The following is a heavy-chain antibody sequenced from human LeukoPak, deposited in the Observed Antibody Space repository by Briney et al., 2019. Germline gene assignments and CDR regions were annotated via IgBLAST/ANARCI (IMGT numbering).Heavy chain of an antibody. CDR2: ISTDGSST. CDR1: GFTFSGYW. CDR3: AGGRSGNYGLFDY. V-gene: IGHV3-74*01. Sequence: PGGSLRLSCAASGFTFSGYWMHWVHQAPGKGLVWVSRISTDGSSTNYADSVKGRFTISRDNAKNTLYLQMNSLRADDTAVYYCAGGRSGNYGLFDYWGQGTLVTVSS. J-gene: IGHJ4*02. D-gene: IGHD1-26*01.